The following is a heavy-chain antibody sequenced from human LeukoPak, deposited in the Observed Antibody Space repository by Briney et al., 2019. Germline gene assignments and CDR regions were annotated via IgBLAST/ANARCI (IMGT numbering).Heavy chain of an antibody. V-gene: IGHV1-2*02. J-gene: IGHJ4*02. CDR3: ARVTKGGYFDY. CDR2: INPNSGGT. D-gene: IGHD2-8*01. Sequence: EASVKVSCKASGYTFTAYYIHWVRQAPGQGLEWMGWINPNSGGTNYAQKFQGRVTMTRDTSISTAYMELSRLRSDDTAVYYCARVTKGGYFDYWGQGTLVAVSS. CDR1: GYTFTAYY.